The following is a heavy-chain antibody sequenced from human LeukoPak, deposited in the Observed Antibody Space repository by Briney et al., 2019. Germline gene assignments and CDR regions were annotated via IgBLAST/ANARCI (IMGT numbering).Heavy chain of an antibody. CDR2: IIPIFGTA. V-gene: IGHV1-69*13. J-gene: IGHJ4*02. Sequence: GASVKVSCKASGGTFSSYSISWVRQAPGQGLEWMGGIIPIFGTANYAQKFQGRVTITADESTSTAYMELSSLRSEDTAVYYCARVQQLVLDYWGQGTLVTVSS. CDR1: GGTFSSYS. CDR3: ARVQQLVLDY. D-gene: IGHD6-6*01.